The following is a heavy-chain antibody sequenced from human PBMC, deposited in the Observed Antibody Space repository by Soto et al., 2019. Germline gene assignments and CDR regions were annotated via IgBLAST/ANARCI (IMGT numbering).Heavy chain of an antibody. V-gene: IGHV1-18*01. Sequence: QVQLVQSGAEVKKPGASVKVSCKASGYTFTSYGISWVRQAPGQGLEWMGWISAYNGNTNYAQKLQGIVTMTTDTSTSTAYMELRSLRSDYTAVYYCARITMVRGVIITWDYWGQGTLVTVSS. J-gene: IGHJ4*02. CDR3: ARITMVRGVIITWDY. CDR1: GYTFTSYG. D-gene: IGHD3-10*01. CDR2: ISAYNGNT.